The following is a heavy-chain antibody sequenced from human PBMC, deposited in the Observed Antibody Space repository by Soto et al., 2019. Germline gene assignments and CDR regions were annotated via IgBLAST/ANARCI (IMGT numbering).Heavy chain of an antibody. V-gene: IGHV3-15*07. D-gene: IGHD1-1*01. CDR1: GFTFSNAW. Sequence: EVQLVESGGGLVKPGGSLRLSCAASGFTFSNAWMNWVRQAPGKGLEWVGRIKSKTDGGTTDYAAPVKGRVTISNDDSKNTLYLQINSLKSDDTAAYYCSPVISDWKDDDYSYGMDDWWQGNTVTVS. CDR2: IKSKTDGGTT. J-gene: IGHJ6*01. CDR3: SPVISDWKDDDYSYGMDD.